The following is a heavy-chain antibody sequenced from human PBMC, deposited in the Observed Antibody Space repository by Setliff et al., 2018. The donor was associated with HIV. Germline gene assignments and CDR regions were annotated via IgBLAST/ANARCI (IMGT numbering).Heavy chain of an antibody. D-gene: IGHD3-22*01. CDR1: GGSISSYY. CDR2: IYTSGST. J-gene: IGHJ3*02. CDR3: ARGDTYYHDSSGYVKSALDAFDI. V-gene: IGHV4-4*08. Sequence: SETLSLTCTVSGGSISSYYWSWIRQPPGKGLEWIGYIYTSGSTNYNPSLKSRVTIPVDTSKNQFSLKLNSVTAADTAVYHCARGDTYYHDSSGYVKSALDAFDIWGRGTLVTVSS.